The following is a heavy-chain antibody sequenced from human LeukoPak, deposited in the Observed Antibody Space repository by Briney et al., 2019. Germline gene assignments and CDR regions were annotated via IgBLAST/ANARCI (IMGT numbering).Heavy chain of an antibody. V-gene: IGHV4-34*01. CDR2: INHSGST. D-gene: IGHD3-10*01. J-gene: IGHJ4*02. CDR1: GGSCSGYY. CDR3: ASSIHYYGSFYV. Sequence: SETLSLTCAVYGGSCSGYYWSWIRQPPGKGLEWIGEINHSGSTNYNPSLKSRVTISVDTSKNQFSLKLSSVTAADTAVYYCASSIHYYGSFYVWGQGTLVTVSS.